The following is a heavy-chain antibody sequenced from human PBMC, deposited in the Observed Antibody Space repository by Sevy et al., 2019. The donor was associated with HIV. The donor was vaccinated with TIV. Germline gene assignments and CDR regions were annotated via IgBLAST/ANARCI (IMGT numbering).Heavy chain of an antibody. D-gene: IGHD1-26*01. Sequence: GGSLRLSCAASGFTFSSYAMHWVRQAPGKGLEWVAVISYDGSNKYYADSVKGRFTISRDNSKNTLYLQMNSLRAEDTAVYYCATDVKTTLCGSYFCSSGIGYWGQGTLVTVSS. CDR3: ATDVKTTLCGSYFCSSGIGY. CDR2: ISYDGSNK. CDR1: GFTFSSYA. V-gene: IGHV3-30-3*01. J-gene: IGHJ4*02.